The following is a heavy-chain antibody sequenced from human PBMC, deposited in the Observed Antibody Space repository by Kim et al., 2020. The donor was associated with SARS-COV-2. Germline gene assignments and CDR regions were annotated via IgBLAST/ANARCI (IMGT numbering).Heavy chain of an antibody. J-gene: IGHJ4*02. V-gene: IGHV1-2*02. Sequence: ASVKVSCKASGYTFTDYHIHWVRQAPGQGLEWMGWINPKSGGTNYAQKFQGRVTMTRDTSISTAYMELSRLRSDDTAVHYCARVWAARPRYYFDYWGQGTLVTVSS. CDR1: GYTFTDYH. CDR2: INPKSGGT. D-gene: IGHD3-16*01. CDR3: ARVWAARPRYYFDY.